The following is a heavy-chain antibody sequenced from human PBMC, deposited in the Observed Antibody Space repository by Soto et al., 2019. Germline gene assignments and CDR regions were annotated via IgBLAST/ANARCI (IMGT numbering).Heavy chain of an antibody. D-gene: IGHD3-22*01. CDR2: IKGDGSQR. V-gene: IGHV3-7*01. J-gene: IGHJ4*02. Sequence: GGSLRLSCAASGFTFSCYWMTWVRQTPGKGLEWVATIKGDGSQRYYVDSVKGRFTVSRDNAKDSLFLQMNTLRAEDTAVYCCVRGPLDSTATLWGQGTLVTVSS. CDR3: VRGPLDSTATL. CDR1: GFTFSCYW.